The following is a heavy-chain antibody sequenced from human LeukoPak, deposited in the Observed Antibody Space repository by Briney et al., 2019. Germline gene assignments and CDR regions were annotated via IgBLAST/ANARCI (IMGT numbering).Heavy chain of an antibody. CDR1: GYTFTSYY. CDR2: INPSGGST. J-gene: IGHJ4*02. CDR3: ARDLPGIADPEGDY. V-gene: IGHV1-46*01. Sequence: ASVKVSCKASGYTFTSYYMHWVRQAPGQGLEWMGIINPSGGSTSYAQKFQGRVTMTRDTSTSTAYMELRSLRSDDTAVYYCARDLPGIADPEGDYWGQGTLVTVSS. D-gene: IGHD6-13*01.